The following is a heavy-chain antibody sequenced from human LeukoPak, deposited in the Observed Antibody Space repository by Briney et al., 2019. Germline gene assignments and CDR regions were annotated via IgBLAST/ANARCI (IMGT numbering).Heavy chain of an antibody. CDR3: AKSLYGSGSYYNWFDP. Sequence: SETLSLTCVVFGGSFSGYYWNWIRQSPGKGLEWIGEINHRGSTNYNPSLKRRVTISLDTSKNQFSLKLSSVTAADTAVYYCAKSLYGSGSYYNWFDPWGQGTLVTVSS. V-gene: IGHV4-34*01. J-gene: IGHJ5*02. CDR1: GGSFSGYY. CDR2: INHRGST. D-gene: IGHD3-10*01.